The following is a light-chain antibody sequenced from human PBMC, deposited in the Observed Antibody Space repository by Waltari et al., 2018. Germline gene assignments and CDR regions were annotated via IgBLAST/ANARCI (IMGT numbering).Light chain of an antibody. J-gene: IGKJ1*01. V-gene: IGKV1-5*03. CDR1: TSISSW. CDR3: QQYDSFSWT. CDR2: KAS. Sequence: DIQMTQSPSTLSASVGDRVTITCRASTSISSWLAWYQQKPGKAPKLLIYKASSLESGVPSRFSGSGSGTEFTLTISSLQPDDFATYYCQQYDSFSWTFGQGTKVEIK.